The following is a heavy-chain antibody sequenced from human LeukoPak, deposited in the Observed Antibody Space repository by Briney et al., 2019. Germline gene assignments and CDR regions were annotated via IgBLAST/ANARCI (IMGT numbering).Heavy chain of an antibody. V-gene: IGHV3-66*02. CDR2: IYSGGST. CDR3: ARDGGDDYYYYGMDV. CDR1: GFTVSNNY. Sequence: GGSLRLSCAASGFTVSNNYMSWVRQAPGKGLEWVSVIYSGGSTYYADSVKGRFTISRDNSKNTLYLQMNSLRAEDTAVYYCARDGGDDYYYYGMDVWGQGTTVTVSS. D-gene: IGHD2-21*02. J-gene: IGHJ6*02.